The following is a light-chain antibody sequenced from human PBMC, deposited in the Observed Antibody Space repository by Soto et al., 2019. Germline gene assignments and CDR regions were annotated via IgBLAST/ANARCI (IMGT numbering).Light chain of an antibody. CDR3: CSYAGSSIDVV. CDR1: SSDVGSYNL. Sequence: QSALTQPASVSGSPGQSITISCTGTSSDVGSYNLVSWYQQHPGKAPKLMIYEGSKRPSGVSNRFSGSKSGNTASLTISGLQAEDEADYYCCSYAGSSIDVVFGGGTKLTVL. CDR2: EGS. V-gene: IGLV2-23*01. J-gene: IGLJ2*01.